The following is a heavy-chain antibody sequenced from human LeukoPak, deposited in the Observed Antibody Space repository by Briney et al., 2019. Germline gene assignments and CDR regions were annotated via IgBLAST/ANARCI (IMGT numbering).Heavy chain of an antibody. CDR3: AKNRTNSGTYSTTFDS. J-gene: IGHJ4*02. V-gene: IGHV3-9*03. Sequence: GRSLRLSCAASGFTFDDYAMHWVRQAPGEGLEWVSGISWNSGSIGYADSVKGRFTISRDNAKNSLYLQMNSLRVEDMAFYYCAKNRTNSGTYSTTFDSWGPGTLVTVSS. CDR2: ISWNSGSI. D-gene: IGHD1-26*01. CDR1: GFTFDDYA.